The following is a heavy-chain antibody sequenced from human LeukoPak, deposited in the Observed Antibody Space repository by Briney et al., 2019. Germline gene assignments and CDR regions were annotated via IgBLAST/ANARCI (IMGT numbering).Heavy chain of an antibody. V-gene: IGHV4-30-2*01. CDR2: IYHSGST. Sequence: PSETLSLTCTVSGGSISSGDYYWSWIRQPPGKGLEWIGYIYHSGSTYYNPSLKSRVTISVDRSKNQFSLKLSSVTAADTAVYYCARGYYGSGSPIDYWGQGTLVTVSS. CDR3: ARGYYGSGSPIDY. J-gene: IGHJ4*02. D-gene: IGHD3-10*01. CDR1: GGSISSGDYY.